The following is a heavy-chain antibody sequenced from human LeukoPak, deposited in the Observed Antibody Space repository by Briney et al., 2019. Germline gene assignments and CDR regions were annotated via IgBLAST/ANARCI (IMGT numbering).Heavy chain of an antibody. Sequence: GASVKVSCKASGYTFTSYGISWVRQAPGQGLEWMGRISAYNGNTNYAQKLQGRVTMTTDTSTSTAYMELRSLRSDDTAVYYCARSFYGDYYYYYYMDVWGKGTTVTVSS. V-gene: IGHV1-18*01. CDR2: ISAYNGNT. CDR3: ARSFYGDYYYYYYMDV. CDR1: GYTFTSYG. J-gene: IGHJ6*03. D-gene: IGHD4-17*01.